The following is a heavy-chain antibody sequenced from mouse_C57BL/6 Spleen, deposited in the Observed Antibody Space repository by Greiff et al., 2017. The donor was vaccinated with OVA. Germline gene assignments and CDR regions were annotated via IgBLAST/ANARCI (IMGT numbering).Heavy chain of an antibody. Sequence: VQLQQPGAELVMPGASVKLSCKASGYTFTSYWMHWVKQRPGQGLEWIGEIDPSDSYTNYNQKFKGKSTLTVDKSSSTAYMQLSSLTSEDSAVYYCARKDNRGYFDYWGQGTTRTVSS. J-gene: IGHJ2*01. CDR3: ARKDNRGYFDY. V-gene: IGHV1-69*01. CDR2: IDPSDSYT. CDR1: GYTFTSYW.